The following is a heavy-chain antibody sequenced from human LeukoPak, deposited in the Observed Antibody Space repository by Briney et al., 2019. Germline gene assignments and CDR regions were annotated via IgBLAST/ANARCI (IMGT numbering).Heavy chain of an antibody. CDR3: ARARKLRYFDWLPTYYFDY. CDR2: INHSGST. V-gene: IGHV4-34*01. Sequence: PSETLSLTCAVYGGSFSGYYWSWIRQPPGKGLEWIGEINHSGSTNYNPSLKSRVTISVDTSKNQFSLKLSSVTAADTAVYYCARARKLRYFDWLPTYYFDYWGQGTLVTVSS. J-gene: IGHJ4*02. CDR1: GGSFSGYY. D-gene: IGHD3-9*01.